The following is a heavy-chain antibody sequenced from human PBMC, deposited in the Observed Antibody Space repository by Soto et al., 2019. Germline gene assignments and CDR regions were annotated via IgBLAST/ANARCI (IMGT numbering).Heavy chain of an antibody. CDR1: GGSISSGTW. D-gene: IGHD4-17*01. CDR2: IYHSGTT. V-gene: IGHV4-4*02. CDR3: ARRATVTQYDY. J-gene: IGHJ4*02. Sequence: SQTLSLTCAVSGGSISSGTWWSWVRQPPGRGLEWIGEIYHSGTTNYNPSLKSRVTISVETSRSQISLKVSSLTAADSAVYYCARRATVTQYDYCAQGTLVTVSS.